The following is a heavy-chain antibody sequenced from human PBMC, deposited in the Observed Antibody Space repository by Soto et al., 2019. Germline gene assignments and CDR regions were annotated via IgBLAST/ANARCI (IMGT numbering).Heavy chain of an antibody. CDR3: ARRLWSSGHDAFDI. CDR2: IWYDGSNK. V-gene: IGHV3-33*01. Sequence: GGSLRLSCAASGFTFSSYGMHWVHQAPGKGLEWVAVIWYDGSNKYYADSVKGRFTISRDNSKNTLYLQMNSLRAEDTAVYYCARRLWSSGHDAFDIWGQGTMVTVSS. CDR1: GFTFSSYG. D-gene: IGHD6-19*01. J-gene: IGHJ3*02.